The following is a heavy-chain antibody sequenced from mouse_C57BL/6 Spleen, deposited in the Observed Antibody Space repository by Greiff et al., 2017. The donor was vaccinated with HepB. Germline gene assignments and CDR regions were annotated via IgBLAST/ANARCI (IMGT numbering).Heavy chain of an antibody. CDR3: ARGLIRSSYAMDY. J-gene: IGHJ4*01. Sequence: QVQLKQSGAELARPGASVKLSCKASGYTFTSYGISWVKQRTGQGLEWIGEIYPRSGNTYYNEKFKGKATLTADKSSSTAYMELRSLTSEDSAVYFCARGLIRSSYAMDYWGQGTSVTVSS. D-gene: IGHD1-1*01. CDR2: IYPRSGNT. V-gene: IGHV1-81*01. CDR1: GYTFTSYG.